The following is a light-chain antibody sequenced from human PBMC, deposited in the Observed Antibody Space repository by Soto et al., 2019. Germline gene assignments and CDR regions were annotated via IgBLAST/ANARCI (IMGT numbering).Light chain of an antibody. CDR2: GAS. V-gene: IGKV3-20*01. CDR3: QQYGSSPLT. J-gene: IGKJ4*01. Sequence: EIVLTQSPGTLSLSPGERATLSCRASESVSDNYLAWYQQRSGQAPRLVIYGASSRASAVPERFSGSGSGADFTLTISRLEPEDFAVYYCQQYGSSPLTFGGGTKVEIK. CDR1: ESVSDNY.